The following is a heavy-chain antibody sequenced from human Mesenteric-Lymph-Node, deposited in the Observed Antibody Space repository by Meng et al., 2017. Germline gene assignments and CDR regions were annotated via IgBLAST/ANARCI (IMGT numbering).Heavy chain of an antibody. V-gene: IGHV3-30*01. CDR1: GFTFNNYA. CDR2: ISFDGTKI. D-gene: IGHD3-3*01. J-gene: IGHJ3*02. CDR3: ARPYFDFRDGYDAFHM. Sequence: GGSLRLSCAVSGFTFNNYALHWVRQAPGKGLEWVAVISFDGTKIFYADSVKGRFTISRDDSKKQLYLQMNSLRPDDTAVYYCARPYFDFRDGYDAFHMWGQGTMVTV.